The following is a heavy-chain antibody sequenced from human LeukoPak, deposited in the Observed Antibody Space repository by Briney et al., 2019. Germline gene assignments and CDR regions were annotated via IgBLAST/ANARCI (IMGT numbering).Heavy chain of an antibody. CDR2: IYTSGST. D-gene: IGHD6-13*01. Sequence: SETLSLICTVSGGSISSYYWSWIRQPAGKGLEWIGRIYTSGSTNYNPSLKSRVTMSVDTSKNQFSLKLSSVTAADTAVYYCARVIAAAGPPDYWGQGTPVTVSS. CDR3: ARVIAAAGPPDY. V-gene: IGHV4-4*07. J-gene: IGHJ4*02. CDR1: GGSISSYY.